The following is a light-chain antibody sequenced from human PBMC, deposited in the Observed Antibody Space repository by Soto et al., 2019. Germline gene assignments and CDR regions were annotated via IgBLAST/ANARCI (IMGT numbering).Light chain of an antibody. CDR2: EAS. Sequence: DIQMTQSPSSLSASVGDRVTITCRASQSISSWLAWYQQKPGKAPKLLIYEASRLQSGVPSRFIGSGSGTEFTLTISSLQSNDSATYYCQQYSTYTTFGHGTKVDI. CDR3: QQYSTYTT. V-gene: IGKV1-5*01. CDR1: QSISSW. J-gene: IGKJ1*01.